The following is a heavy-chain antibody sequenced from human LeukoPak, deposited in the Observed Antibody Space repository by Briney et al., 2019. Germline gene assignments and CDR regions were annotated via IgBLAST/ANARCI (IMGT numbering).Heavy chain of an antibody. Sequence: ASVTVSCKASGGTFSSYAISWVRQAPGQGLEWMGGIIPIFGTANYAQKFQGRVTITADESTSTAYMGLSSLRSEDTAVYYCASGEVGVVYRAGGRYYYYYHAMDVWGQGPRSPSP. J-gene: IGHJ6*02. V-gene: IGHV1-69*13. D-gene: IGHD2-15*01. CDR1: GGTFSSYA. CDR3: ASGEVGVVYRAGGRYYYYYHAMDV. CDR2: IIPIFGTA.